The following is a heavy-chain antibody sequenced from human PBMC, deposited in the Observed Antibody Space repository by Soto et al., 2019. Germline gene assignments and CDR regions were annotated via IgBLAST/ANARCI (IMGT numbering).Heavy chain of an antibody. J-gene: IGHJ4*02. V-gene: IGHV3-30*03. Sequence: PGGSLRLSCAASGFTFRNYAMHWVRQAPGKGLEWVAIISYDGSNKYYADSVKGRFTISRDNSKNTLSLQMNSLRAEDTAVYFCATYHDYGTDWGQGTLVTVSS. D-gene: IGHD4-17*01. CDR3: ATYHDYGTD. CDR2: ISYDGSNK. CDR1: GFTFRNYA.